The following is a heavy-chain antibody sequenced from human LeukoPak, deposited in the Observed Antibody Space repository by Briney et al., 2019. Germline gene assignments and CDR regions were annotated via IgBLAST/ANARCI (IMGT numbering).Heavy chain of an antibody. J-gene: IGHJ4*02. V-gene: IGHV3-48*01. Sequence: PGGSLRLSCAASGFTFSSYSMNWVRQAPGKGLEWVSYISSSSTIYYADSVKGRFIISRDNAKNSLYLQMNSLRAEDTAVYYCARADYCSGGSCYPFIDYWGQGTLVTVSS. CDR1: GFTFSSYS. CDR3: ARADYCSGGSCYPFIDY. CDR2: ISSSSTI. D-gene: IGHD2-15*01.